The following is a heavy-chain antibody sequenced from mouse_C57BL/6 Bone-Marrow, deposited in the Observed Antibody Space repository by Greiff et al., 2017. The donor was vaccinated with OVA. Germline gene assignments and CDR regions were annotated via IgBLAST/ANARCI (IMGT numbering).Heavy chain of an antibody. CDR2: MWSGGST. V-gene: IGHV2-2*01. Sequence: VQLQQSGPGLVQPSQSLSITCTVSGFSLTSYGVHWVRQSPGKGLEWLGVMWSGGSTDYNAAFISRLSISKDNSKSQVFFKMNSLQADDTAIYYCAGKNWAWFAYWGQGTLVTVSA. D-gene: IGHD4-1*01. CDR1: GFSLTSYG. CDR3: AGKNWAWFAY. J-gene: IGHJ3*01.